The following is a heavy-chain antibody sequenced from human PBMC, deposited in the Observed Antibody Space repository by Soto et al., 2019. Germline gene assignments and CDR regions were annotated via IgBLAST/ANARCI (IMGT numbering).Heavy chain of an antibody. CDR2: IIPILGIA. V-gene: IGHV1-69*08. Sequence: QVELVQSGAEVKKPGSSVKVSCKASGGTFSSYTISWVRQAPGQGLEWMRRIIPILGIANYAQKFQGRVTITADKSTSTAYMELSSLRSEDTAVYYCARDVGNSGYDYSNWFDPWGQGTLVTVSS. D-gene: IGHD5-12*01. CDR3: ARDVGNSGYDYSNWFDP. J-gene: IGHJ5*02. CDR1: GGTFSSYT.